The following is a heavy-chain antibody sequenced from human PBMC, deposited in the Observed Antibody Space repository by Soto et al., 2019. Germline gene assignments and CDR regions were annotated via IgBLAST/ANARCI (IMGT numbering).Heavy chain of an antibody. Sequence: SVKVSCKASGGTFSSYAISWVRQAPGQGLEWMGGIIPIFGTANYAQKFQGRVTITANKSTSTAYMELSSLRSEDTAVYYCARDGQTGTTFHYYYGMDVWGQGTTVTVSS. CDR1: GGTFSSYA. J-gene: IGHJ6*02. CDR3: ARDGQTGTTFHYYYGMDV. D-gene: IGHD1-7*01. V-gene: IGHV1-69*06. CDR2: IIPIFGTA.